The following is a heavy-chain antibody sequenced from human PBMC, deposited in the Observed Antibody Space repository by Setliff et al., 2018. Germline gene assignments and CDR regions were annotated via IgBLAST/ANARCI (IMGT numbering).Heavy chain of an antibody. CDR2: IIPIFGTA. D-gene: IGHD1-26*01. J-gene: IGHJ4*02. V-gene: IGHV1-69*05. Sequence: SVKVSCKASGGTFSSYAISWVRQAPGQGLEWMGGIIPIFGTANYAQKFQGRVTITTDESTSTAYMELSSLRSEDTAVYYCTRGSRGGWYSSYYFDYWGQGTLVTVSS. CDR1: GGTFSSYA. CDR3: TRGSRGGWYSSYYFDY.